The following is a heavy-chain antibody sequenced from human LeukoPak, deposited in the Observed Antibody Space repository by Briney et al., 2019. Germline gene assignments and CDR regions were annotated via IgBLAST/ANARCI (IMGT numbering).Heavy chain of an antibody. V-gene: IGHV5-51*01. CDR3: ARQYYFDY. CDR1: GYIFTHYW. J-gene: IGHJ4*02. CDR2: IYPADSDT. Sequence: GESLKISCQVSGYIFTHYWIGWVRQMPGNGLESMGIIYPADSDTTYSPSFQGQVTTSADKSINTILLPFTSLKASDTAMDYCARQYYFDYWGQVTLVTVSS.